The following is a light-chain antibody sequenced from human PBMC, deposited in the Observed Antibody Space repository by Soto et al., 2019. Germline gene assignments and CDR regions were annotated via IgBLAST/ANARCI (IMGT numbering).Light chain of an antibody. CDR3: QQYGSSPPIT. V-gene: IGKV3-20*01. CDR1: QSVSSSY. J-gene: IGKJ5*01. CDR2: GAS. Sequence: EIVLTQPPGTLSLSPGERATLSCRASQSVSSSYLTWYQQKPGQAPRLLIYGASSRATGIPDRFSGSGSGPDFTLTISRLEPDDFAVYYCQQYGSSPPITFGQGTRLEIK.